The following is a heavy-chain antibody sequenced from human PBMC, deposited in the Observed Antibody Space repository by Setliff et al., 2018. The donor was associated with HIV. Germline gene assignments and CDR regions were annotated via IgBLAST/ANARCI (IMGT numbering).Heavy chain of an antibody. CDR3: ATDRGGRYLDY. Sequence: SETLSLTCTVSGGSITSGGYNWIWIRQHPEKGLKWIGYVDFGFRRYFNPSLKSQVIISVYTPKNQFSLTFNSVTAADTAVYYCATDRGGRYLDYWGQGAPVTVSS. J-gene: IGHJ4*02. D-gene: IGHD3-10*01. CDR1: GGSITSGGYN. V-gene: IGHV4-31*01. CDR2: VDFGFRR.